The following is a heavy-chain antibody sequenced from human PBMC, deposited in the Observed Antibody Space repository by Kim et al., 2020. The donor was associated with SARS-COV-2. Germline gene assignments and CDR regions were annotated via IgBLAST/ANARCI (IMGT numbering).Heavy chain of an antibody. CDR3: ARLGHEYGGNFDY. Sequence: NPSRMGRVTISVAPSKNQFSLKLCSVTAADTAVYYCARLGHEYGGNFDYWAQGTLVTVSS. D-gene: IGHD4-17*01. J-gene: IGHJ4*02. V-gene: IGHV4-39*01.